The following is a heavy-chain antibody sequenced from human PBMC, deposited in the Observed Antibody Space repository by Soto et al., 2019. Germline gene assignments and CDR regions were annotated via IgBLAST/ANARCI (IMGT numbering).Heavy chain of an antibody. V-gene: IGHV4-59*03. CDR2: IYDSGDA. CDR1: GGSISSYF. CDR3: VSSRTAVFGDALDI. D-gene: IGHD3-3*01. J-gene: IGHJ3*02. Sequence: QVQLQQLGPGLVKPSETLSLTCSVSGGSISSYFKNWIRQAPGKGLEWIGCIYDSGDANYNPSLKSRVTISLDTSKNQFSLKLSSVTAADTAVYYCVSSRTAVFGDALDIWALGTMVTVSS.